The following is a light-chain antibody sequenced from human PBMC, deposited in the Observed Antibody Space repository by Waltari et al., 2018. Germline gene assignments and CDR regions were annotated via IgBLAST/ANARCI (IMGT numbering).Light chain of an antibody. CDR1: NIGTYS. Sequence: SYVVTQPPSVSVAPGKTATITCGGENIGTYSLHWYQQKAGQAPVLVIFYDRDRPSGIPDRFSGSNSGNTATLTISRVEAGDEARYYCHVWHPHVDPGVFGTGTEVTVL. CDR2: YDR. V-gene: IGLV3-21*04. J-gene: IGLJ1*01. CDR3: HVWHPHVDPGV.